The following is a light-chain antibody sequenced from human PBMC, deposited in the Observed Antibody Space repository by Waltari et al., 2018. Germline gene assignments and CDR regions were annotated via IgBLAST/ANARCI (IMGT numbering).Light chain of an antibody. Sequence: QSMLTQPPSVSGAPGQRVTISCTGSSSNIGAGHDVHWYQVFPGTGPKILIYGNNNRPSGVPDRCSGSKSGTSASLTITGLQAEDEADYYCHSFDTSLSDGVVFGGGTKVTVL. J-gene: IGLJ3*02. CDR2: GNN. CDR1: SSNIGAGHD. CDR3: HSFDTSLSDGVV. V-gene: IGLV1-40*01.